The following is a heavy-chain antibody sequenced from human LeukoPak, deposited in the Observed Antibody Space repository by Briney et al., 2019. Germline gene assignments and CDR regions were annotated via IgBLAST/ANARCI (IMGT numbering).Heavy chain of an antibody. D-gene: IGHD3-22*01. CDR1: GGSISNYY. Sequence: SETLSLTCTVSGGSISNYYWSWIRQSVGKGLEWIGRIYTSGSTNYNPSLKSRVAISVDTSKNQFSLKLSSVTAADTAVYYCARGCRYYYDSSGYYYGYYYYYYMDVWGKGTTVTVSS. CDR3: ARGCRYYYDSSGYYYGYYYYYYMDV. CDR2: IYTSGST. V-gene: IGHV4-4*07. J-gene: IGHJ6*03.